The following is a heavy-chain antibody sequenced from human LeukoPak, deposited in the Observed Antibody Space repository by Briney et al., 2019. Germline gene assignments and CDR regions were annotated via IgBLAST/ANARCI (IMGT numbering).Heavy chain of an antibody. Sequence: GGSLRLSCAASGFTFSSYSMNWVRQAPGKGLEWVSYISSSSSTIYYADSVKGRFTISRDNAKNSLYLQMNSLRAEDTAVYYCARVAGDGYNSGFDYWGQGTLVTVSS. CDR2: ISSSSSTI. D-gene: IGHD5-24*01. J-gene: IGHJ4*02. CDR1: GFTFSSYS. CDR3: ARVAGDGYNSGFDY. V-gene: IGHV3-48*04.